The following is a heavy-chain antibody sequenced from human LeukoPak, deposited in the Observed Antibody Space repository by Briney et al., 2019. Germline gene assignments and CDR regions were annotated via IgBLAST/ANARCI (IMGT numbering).Heavy chain of an antibody. CDR2: SSYNGNT. J-gene: IGHJ4*02. CDR3: ARGALLWFGAKMEYYFDS. V-gene: IGHV4-59*01. Sequence: SETLSLTCTVSGAYFTNYYWSFIRQPPGKGLEWIGFSSYNGNTNYNPSLKSRVTISVDMSKDQFSLRLKSVTAADTAVYYCARGALLWFGAKMEYYFDSWGQGTPLTVSS. CDR1: GAYFTNYY. D-gene: IGHD3-10*01.